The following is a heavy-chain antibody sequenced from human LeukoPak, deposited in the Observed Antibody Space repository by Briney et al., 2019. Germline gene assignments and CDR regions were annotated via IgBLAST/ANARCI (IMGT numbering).Heavy chain of an antibody. D-gene: IGHD5-12*01. Sequence: GGSLRLSCAVSGFNFSDYYMSWIRQAPGKGLEWVSYISSSSSYTNYADSVKGRFTISRDNAKNSLYLQMNSLRAEDTAVYYCARVSGYESFDYWGQGTLVTVSS. CDR2: ISSSSSYT. J-gene: IGHJ4*02. CDR1: GFNFSDYY. V-gene: IGHV3-11*05. CDR3: ARVSGYESFDY.